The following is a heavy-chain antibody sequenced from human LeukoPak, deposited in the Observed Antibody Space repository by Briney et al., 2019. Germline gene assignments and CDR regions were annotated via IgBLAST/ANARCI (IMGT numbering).Heavy chain of an antibody. Sequence: PGGSLRLSCAASGFTFSSYSMNWVRQAPGKGLEWVSSISSSSSYIYYADSVKGRFTISRDNAKNSRYLQMNSLRAEDTAVYYCARELYSGSYQVDYWGQGTLVTVSS. D-gene: IGHD1-26*01. CDR1: GFTFSSYS. CDR3: ARELYSGSYQVDY. CDR2: ISSSSSYI. V-gene: IGHV3-21*01. J-gene: IGHJ4*02.